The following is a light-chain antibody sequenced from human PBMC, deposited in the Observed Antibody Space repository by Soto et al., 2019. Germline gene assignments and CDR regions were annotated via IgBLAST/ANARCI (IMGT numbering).Light chain of an antibody. CDR1: QSVSSSY. CDR3: QQRSDWPIT. Sequence: EIVLTQSPGTLSLSPGERATLSCRASQSVSSSYLAWYQQKPGQAPRLLIYGASSRATGIPARFSGSGSGTDFTLTITSLEPEDFALYSCQQRSDWPITFGQGTRLEIK. J-gene: IGKJ5*01. CDR2: GAS. V-gene: IGKV3D-20*02.